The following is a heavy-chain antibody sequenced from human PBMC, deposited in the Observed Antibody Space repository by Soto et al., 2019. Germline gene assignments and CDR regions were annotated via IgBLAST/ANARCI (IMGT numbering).Heavy chain of an antibody. Sequence: ASVKVSCKASGYTFTGYYMHWVRQAPGQGLECMGCINPNSGGTNYAQNFQGWVTMTRDTSLSTAYMELSRLRSDDTAVYYCARDLLKGYFRYGMDVWGQGTTVTVSS. CDR2: INPNSGGT. D-gene: IGHD1-26*01. CDR1: GYTFTGYY. CDR3: ARDLLKGYFRYGMDV. V-gene: IGHV1-2*04. J-gene: IGHJ6*02.